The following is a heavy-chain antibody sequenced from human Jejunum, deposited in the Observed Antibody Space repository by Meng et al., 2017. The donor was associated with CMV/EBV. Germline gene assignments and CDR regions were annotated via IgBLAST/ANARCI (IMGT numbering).Heavy chain of an antibody. CDR2: IRGSDANL. Sequence: HWVRQAQGEGLECVSSIRGSDANLYYADSVQGRFTLSRDHAKTSLFLQMNSLRAEDTAVYYCARGLMGCTSTSCYSGWFDPWGQGTLVTVSS. D-gene: IGHD2-2*02. CDR3: ARGLMGCTSTSCYSGWFDP. J-gene: IGHJ5*02. V-gene: IGHV3-21*01.